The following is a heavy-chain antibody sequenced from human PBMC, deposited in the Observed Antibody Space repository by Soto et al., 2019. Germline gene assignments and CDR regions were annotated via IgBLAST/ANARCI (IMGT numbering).Heavy chain of an antibody. CDR1: GGSISSYY. CDR3: ARAGSLYFRWFDP. J-gene: IGHJ5*02. D-gene: IGHD2-8*01. V-gene: IGHV4-59*01. CDR2: IYYSGST. Sequence: PSETLSLTCTVSGGSISSYYWSWIRQPPGKGLEWIGYIYYSGSTNYNPSLKSRVTISVDTSKNQFSLKLSSVTAADTAVYYCARAGSLYFRWFDPWGQGTLVTVSS.